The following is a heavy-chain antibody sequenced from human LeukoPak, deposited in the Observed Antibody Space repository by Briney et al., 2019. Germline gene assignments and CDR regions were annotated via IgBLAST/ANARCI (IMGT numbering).Heavy chain of an antibody. CDR3: AKDLMVYRSSWYSFDY. CDR1: GFTFSSYA. D-gene: IGHD6-13*01. V-gene: IGHV3-23*01. CDR2: ISDSGSDT. Sequence: GGSLRLSCAASGFTFSSYAMSWVRQAPGKGLEWVSVISDSGSDTYYADSVKGRFTISRDNSKNTLYLQMNSLRAEDTAVYYCAKDLMVYRSSWYSFDYWGQGTLVTVSS. J-gene: IGHJ4*02.